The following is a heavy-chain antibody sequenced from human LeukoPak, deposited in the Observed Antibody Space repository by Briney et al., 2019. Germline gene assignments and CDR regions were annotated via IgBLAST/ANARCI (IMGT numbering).Heavy chain of an antibody. CDR3: AGCFGAPINYYYYYGMDV. CDR2: IYYSGST. D-gene: IGHD4/OR15-4a*01. J-gene: IGHJ6*02. Sequence: TSETLSLTCTVSGGSISSSSYYWGWIRQPPGKGLEWIGSIYYSGSTYYNPSLKSRVTISVDTSKNEFSLKLSSVTAADTAVYYWAGCFGAPINYYYYYGMDVWAQGPRVTVSS. CDR1: GGSISSSSYY. V-gene: IGHV4-39*07.